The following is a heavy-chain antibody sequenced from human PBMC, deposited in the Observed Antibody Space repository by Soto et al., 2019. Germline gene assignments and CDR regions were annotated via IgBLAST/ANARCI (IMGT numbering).Heavy chain of an antibody. V-gene: IGHV3-23*01. CDR3: AKDRRLAESGRWSHYYYGMDV. CDR2: ISGSGGST. CDR1: GFTFGSYA. Sequence: EVQLLESGGGLVQPGGSLRLSCAASGFTFGSYAMSWVRQAPGKGLEWVYAISGSGGSTYYADSAKGRRTISRDNSKNTLFLEMNSLRSEDTAVYYCAKDRRLAESGRWSHYYYGMDVWGQGTTVTVSS. J-gene: IGHJ6*02. D-gene: IGHD1-26*01.